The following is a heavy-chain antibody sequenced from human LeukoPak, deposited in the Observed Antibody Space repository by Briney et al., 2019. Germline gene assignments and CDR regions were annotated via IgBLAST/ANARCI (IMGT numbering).Heavy chain of an antibody. CDR2: IIPILGIA. J-gene: IGHJ4*02. CDR1: GYTFTSYG. CDR3: ARDCGDCRRNTDY. D-gene: IGHD2-21*02. Sequence: GASVKVSCKASGYTFTSYGISWVRQAPGQGLEWMGRIIPILGIANYAQKFQGRVTITADKSTSTAYMELSSLRSEDTAVYYCARDCGDCRRNTDYWGQGTLVTVSS. V-gene: IGHV1-69*04.